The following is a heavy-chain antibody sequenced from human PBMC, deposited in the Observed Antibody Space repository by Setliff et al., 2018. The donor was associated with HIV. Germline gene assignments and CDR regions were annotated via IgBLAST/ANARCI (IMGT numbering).Heavy chain of an antibody. J-gene: IGHJ3*02. D-gene: IGHD2-2*01. V-gene: IGHV4-38-2*02. CDR1: GYSISSGYY. CDR2: IYYSGST. CDR3: ARETRSSFAMDDASDI. Sequence: SETLSLTCAVSGYSISSGYYWGWIRQPPGKGLEWIGSIYYSGSTYYNPSLKSRVTISVDTSKNQFSLKLSSVTAADTAVYYCARETRSSFAMDDASDIWGQGTMVTVSS.